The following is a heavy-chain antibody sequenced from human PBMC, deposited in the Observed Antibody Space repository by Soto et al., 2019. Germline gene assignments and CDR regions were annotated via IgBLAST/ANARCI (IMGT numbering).Heavy chain of an antibody. CDR2: IYYSGNT. CDR1: GGSISSGGYY. CDR3: AILTITGTKFDY. Sequence: SETLSLTCTVSGGSISSGGYYWSWIRQHPGKGLEWIGYIYYSGNTYYNPSLKSRVTISVDTSKNQFSLKLSSVTAADTAVYYCAILTITGTKFDYWGQGTLVTVSS. D-gene: IGHD1-20*01. J-gene: IGHJ4*02. V-gene: IGHV4-31*03.